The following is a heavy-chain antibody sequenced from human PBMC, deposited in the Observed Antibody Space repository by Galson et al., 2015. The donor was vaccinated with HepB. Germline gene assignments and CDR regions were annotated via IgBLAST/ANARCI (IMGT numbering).Heavy chain of an antibody. CDR1: GFTFTSSA. J-gene: IGHJ5*02. Sequence: SVKVSCKASGFTFTSSAMQWVRQARGQRLEWIGWIVVGSGNTNYAQKFQERVTITRDMSTSTAYMELSSLRSEDTAVYYCAADIRNYYGSGTQLYNWFDPWGQGTLVTVSS. CDR3: AADIRNYYGSGTQLYNWFDP. D-gene: IGHD3-10*01. CDR2: IVVGSGNT. V-gene: IGHV1-58*02.